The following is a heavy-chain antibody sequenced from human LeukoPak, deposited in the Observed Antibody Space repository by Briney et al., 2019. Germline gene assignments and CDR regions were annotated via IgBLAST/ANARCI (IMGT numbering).Heavy chain of an antibody. J-gene: IGHJ5*02. Sequence: GGSLRLSCAASGFTVSSNYMSWVRQAPGKGLEWVSVIQSGGSTYCADSVKGRFTISRDNSKNTLYLQMNSLRDEDTAVYYCARIAYNFSWNAVESAPPWGQGTLVTVSS. CDR3: ARIAYNFSWNAVESAPP. CDR2: IQSGGST. D-gene: IGHD1-1*01. V-gene: IGHV3-66*01. CDR1: GFTVSSNY.